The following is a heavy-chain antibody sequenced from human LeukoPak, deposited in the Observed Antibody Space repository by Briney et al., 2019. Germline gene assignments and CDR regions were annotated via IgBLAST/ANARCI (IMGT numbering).Heavy chain of an antibody. Sequence: GGSLRLSCAASGFTFSSYWMSWVRQAPGKGLEWVANIKQDGSEKYYVDSVKGRFTISRDNAKNSLYLRMNSLRAEDTAVYYCARVRHGTYYYGSGSYRQYYFDYWGQGTLVTVSS. V-gene: IGHV3-7*03. D-gene: IGHD3-10*01. CDR1: GFTFSSYW. J-gene: IGHJ4*02. CDR3: ARVRHGTYYYGSGSYRQYYFDY. CDR2: IKQDGSEK.